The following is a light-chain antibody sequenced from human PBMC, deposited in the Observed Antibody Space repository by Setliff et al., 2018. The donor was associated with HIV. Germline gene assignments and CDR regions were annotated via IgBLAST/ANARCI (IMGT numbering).Light chain of an antibody. CDR2: DVS. Sequence: QSALTQPASVSGSPGQPITISCTGTSSDVGAYNYVSWYQQHPGKAPRLIIYDVSDRPSGVSNRFSGSKSGNTASLTISGLQAEDEVDYYCTSYTSSSTLYVFGTGTKVTVL. J-gene: IGLJ1*01. V-gene: IGLV2-14*01. CDR1: SSDVGAYNY. CDR3: TSYTSSSTLYV.